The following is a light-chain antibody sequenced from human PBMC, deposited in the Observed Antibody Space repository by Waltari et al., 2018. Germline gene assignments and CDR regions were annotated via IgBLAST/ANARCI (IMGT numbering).Light chain of an antibody. J-gene: IGKJ2*01. CDR2: MAP. CDR1: RKVGTW. Sequence: DIQMTQSPSTLSASVGDRVTISCRASRKVGTWLAWYQQKPGKAPKLLIYMAPSLESGVPSRFSGSGSGTEFTLTISSLQPDDFATYSCQQYSSFSTFGQGTKV. V-gene: IGKV1-5*03. CDR3: QQYSSFST.